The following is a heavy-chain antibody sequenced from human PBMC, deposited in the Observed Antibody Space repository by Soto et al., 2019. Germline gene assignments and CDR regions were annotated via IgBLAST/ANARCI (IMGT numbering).Heavy chain of an antibody. V-gene: IGHV3-30*18. J-gene: IGHJ2*01. D-gene: IGHD5-12*01. CDR2: ISYDGSNK. CDR1: GFTFSSYG. CDR3: AKEGGYSGYDLYWYFDL. Sequence: QVQPVESGGGVVQPGRSLRLSCAASGFTFSSYGMHWVRQAPGKGLEWVAVISYDGSNKYYADSVKGRFTISRDNSKNTLYLQMNSLRAEDTAVYYCAKEGGYSGYDLYWYFDLWGRGTLVTVSS.